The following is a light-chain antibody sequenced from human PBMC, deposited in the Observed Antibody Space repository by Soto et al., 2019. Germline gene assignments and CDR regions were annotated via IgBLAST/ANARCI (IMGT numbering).Light chain of an antibody. CDR3: QQSSDTLIT. V-gene: IGKV1-5*01. CDR1: QSISTW. Sequence: DIQMTQSPSALPASVGDRVTITCRASQSISTWLAWYQQKPGKAPKLLIYAASSLQSGVPSRFGGAGSGTEFTLTISSLQPEDFATYFCQQSSDTLITFGGGTKVDIK. CDR2: AAS. J-gene: IGKJ4*01.